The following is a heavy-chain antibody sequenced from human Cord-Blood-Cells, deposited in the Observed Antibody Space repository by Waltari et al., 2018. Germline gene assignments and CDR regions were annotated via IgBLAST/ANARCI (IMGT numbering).Heavy chain of an antibody. D-gene: IGHD6-13*01. V-gene: IGHV4-39*01. CDR3: ARLHIAAVIYGMNV. CDR1: GGSTSSTSYY. CDR2: IYYSGST. J-gene: IGHJ6*02. Sequence: QLQLQESGPGLVKPSETLSLTCTVPGGSTSSTSYYWGWIRQPPGKGLEWIGSIYYSGSTYYNPSLKSRVTISVDTSKNQFSLKLSSVTAADTAVYYCARLHIAAVIYGMNVWGQGTTVTVSS.